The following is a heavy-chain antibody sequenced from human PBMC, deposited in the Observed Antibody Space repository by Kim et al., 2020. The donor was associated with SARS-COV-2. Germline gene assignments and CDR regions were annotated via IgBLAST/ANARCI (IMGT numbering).Heavy chain of an antibody. Sequence: SVKVSCKASGGTFSSYAISWVRQAPGQGLEWMGGIIPIFGTANYAQKFQGRVTITADESTSTAYMELSSLRSEDTAVYYCASLYARIAARLTPYSYDYMDVWGKGTTVTVSS. CDR2: IIPIFGTA. CDR1: GGTFSSYA. V-gene: IGHV1-69*13. D-gene: IGHD6-6*01. CDR3: ASLYARIAARLTPYSYDYMDV. J-gene: IGHJ6*03.